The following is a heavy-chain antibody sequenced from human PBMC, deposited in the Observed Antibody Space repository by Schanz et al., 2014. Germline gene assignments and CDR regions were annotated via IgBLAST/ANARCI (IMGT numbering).Heavy chain of an antibody. CDR3: ARGPIPIQGVPMDF. CDR2: MWNDGIKT. J-gene: IGHJ4*02. V-gene: IGHV3-33*08. D-gene: IGHD3-10*01. CDR1: TSLFSRSV. Sequence: QVQLAESGGGVVQPGRSLTLSCAVSTSLFSRSVIHWVRQAPGKGLEWVAVMWNDGIKTHYADSVKGRFTISRDNSKDTLYLQMSGLTPEDTAVYYCARGPIPIQGVPMDFWGQGTLVTVSS.